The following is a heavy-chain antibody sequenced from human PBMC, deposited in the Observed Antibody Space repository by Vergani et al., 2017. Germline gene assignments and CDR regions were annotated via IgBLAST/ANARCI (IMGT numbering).Heavy chain of an antibody. CDR1: GGSISSYY. Sequence: QVQLQESGPGLVKPSETLSLTCTVSGGSISSYYWSWIRQPPGKGLEWIGYIYYSGSTNYNPSLKSRVTISVYTSKNQFSLKLSSVTAADTAVYYCARGSSGWSSPFDYWGQGTLVTVSS. D-gene: IGHD6-19*01. CDR3: ARGSSGWSSPFDY. J-gene: IGHJ4*02. CDR2: IYYSGST. V-gene: IGHV4-59*01.